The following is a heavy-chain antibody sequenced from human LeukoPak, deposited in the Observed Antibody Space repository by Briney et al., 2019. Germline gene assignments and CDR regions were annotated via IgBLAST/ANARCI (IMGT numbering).Heavy chain of an antibody. V-gene: IGHV4-4*07. CDR3: ARGKVGTDFDY. J-gene: IGHJ4*02. Sequence: SETLSLTCTVSGDSISSYYWSWIRQPAGKGLEWIGRIYTRGSTNYNPSLKSRVTMSVDTSKNRFSLNLSSVTAADTAVYYCARGKVGTDFDYWGQGTLVTVSS. CDR2: IYTRGST. CDR1: GDSISSYY. D-gene: IGHD1-1*01.